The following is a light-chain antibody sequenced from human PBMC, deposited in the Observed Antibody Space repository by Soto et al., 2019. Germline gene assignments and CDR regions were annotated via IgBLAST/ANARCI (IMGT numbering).Light chain of an antibody. CDR2: DVS. V-gene: IGLV2-14*01. CDR1: SSDVGGYNY. CDR3: SSYTSSSDVV. Sequence: QSALTQPASVSGSPGQSFTISCTGTSSDVGGYNYVSWYQQHPGKAPKLMIYDVSNRPSGVSNRFSGSKSGNTASLTISGLQAEDEADYYCSSYTSSSDVVFGGGTKLTVL. J-gene: IGLJ2*01.